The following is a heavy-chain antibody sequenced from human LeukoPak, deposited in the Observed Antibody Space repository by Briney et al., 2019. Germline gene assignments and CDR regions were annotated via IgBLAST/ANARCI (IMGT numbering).Heavy chain of an antibody. CDR1: GGSISSYY. CDR3: ARHHSSTRFDAFDI. Sequence: SETLSLTCTVSGGSISSYYWSWIRQPPGKGLEWIGYIYYSGSTNYNPSLKSRVTISLDTSKNQFSLKLSSVTAADTAAYYCARHHSSTRFDAFDIWGQGTMVTVSS. V-gene: IGHV4-59*08. CDR2: IYYSGST. J-gene: IGHJ3*02. D-gene: IGHD2-2*01.